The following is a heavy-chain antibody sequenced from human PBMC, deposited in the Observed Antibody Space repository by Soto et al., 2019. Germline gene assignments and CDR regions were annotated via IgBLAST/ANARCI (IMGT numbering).Heavy chain of an antibody. Sequence: SETLSLTCTVSGGSMSSYYWSWIRQPPGKGLEWIGYIYYSGSTNYNPSLKSRVTMSVDTPKNQFSLKLSSVTAADTAVYFCARRGYGPGFPYYYGMDVWGQGTTVTVSS. V-gene: IGHV4-59*01. J-gene: IGHJ6*02. CDR2: IYYSGST. D-gene: IGHD3-10*01. CDR3: ARRGYGPGFPYYYGMDV. CDR1: GGSMSSYY.